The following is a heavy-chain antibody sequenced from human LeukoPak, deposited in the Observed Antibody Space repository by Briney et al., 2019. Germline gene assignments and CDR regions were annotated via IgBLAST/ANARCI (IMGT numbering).Heavy chain of an antibody. V-gene: IGHV1-8*03. CDR2: MNPNSGNT. D-gene: IGHD1-26*01. CDR1: GYTFTSYD. CDR3: ARVAVKLVGATADAFDI. J-gene: IGHJ3*02. Sequence: GASVKVSCKASGYTFTSYDINWVRQATGQGLEWMGWMNPNSGNTGYAQKFQGRVTITRNTSISTAYMELSSLRSEDVAVYYCARVAVKLVGATADAFDIWGQGTMVTVSS.